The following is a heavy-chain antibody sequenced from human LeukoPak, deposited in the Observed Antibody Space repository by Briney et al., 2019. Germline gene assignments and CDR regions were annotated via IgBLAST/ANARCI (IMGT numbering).Heavy chain of an antibody. CDR1: GGSISSSSYY. CDR3: ARVGTELRYFDWSYYYYYMDV. V-gene: IGHV4-39*07. J-gene: IGHJ6*03. Sequence: PSETLSLTCTVSGGSISSSSYYWGWIRQPPGKGLEWIGSIYYSGSTYYNPSLKSRVTISVDTSKNQFSLKLSSVTAADTAVYYCARVGTELRYFDWSYYYYYMDVWGKGTTVTVSS. D-gene: IGHD3-9*01. CDR2: IYYSGST.